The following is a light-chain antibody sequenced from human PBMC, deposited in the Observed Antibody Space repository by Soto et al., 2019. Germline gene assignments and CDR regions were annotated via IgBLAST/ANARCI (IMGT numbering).Light chain of an antibody. Sequence: QSVLAQPACVSGSPGQSITISCTGTSSDVGNYKYGSWYQQHPGKAPKLMIYEVSNRPSGVSNRFSGYKSGNTASLTISGLQAEDETDYYCFSYTSSGTYVFGTGTKVTVL. V-gene: IGLV2-14*01. CDR1: SSDVGNYKY. J-gene: IGLJ1*01. CDR3: FSYTSSGTYV. CDR2: EVS.